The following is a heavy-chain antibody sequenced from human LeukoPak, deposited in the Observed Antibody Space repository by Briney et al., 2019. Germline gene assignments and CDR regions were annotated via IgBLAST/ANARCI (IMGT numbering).Heavy chain of an antibody. D-gene: IGHD3-10*01. CDR3: ARVVRGVIQENWFDP. Sequence: SETLSLTCTVSGGSFSSGSYYWSWIRQPPGKGLEWIGYIYYSGSTNYNPSLKSRVTISVDTSKNQFSLKLSSVTAADTAVYYCARVVRGVIQENWFDPWGQGALVTVSS. V-gene: IGHV4-61*01. CDR1: GGSFSSGSYY. CDR2: IYYSGST. J-gene: IGHJ5*02.